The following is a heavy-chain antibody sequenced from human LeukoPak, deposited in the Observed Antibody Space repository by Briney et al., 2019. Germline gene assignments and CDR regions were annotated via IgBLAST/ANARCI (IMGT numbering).Heavy chain of an antibody. CDR1: GGTFSSYA. D-gene: IGHD3-3*01. V-gene: IGHV1-18*01. J-gene: IGHJ4*02. Sequence: ASVKVSCKASGGTFSSYAISWVRQAPGQGLEWMGWISAYNGNTNYAQKLQGRVTMTTDTSTSTAYMELRSLRSDDTAVYYCARGYKLDDFWSGYSARYYFDYWGQGTLVTVSS. CDR3: ARGYKLDDFWSGYSARYYFDY. CDR2: ISAYNGNT.